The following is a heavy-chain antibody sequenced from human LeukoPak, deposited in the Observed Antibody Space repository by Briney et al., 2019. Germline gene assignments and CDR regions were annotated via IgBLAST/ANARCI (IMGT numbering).Heavy chain of an antibody. Sequence: SETLSLTCTVSGASISSNNYYWGWVRQPPGKGLEWIGNIYSSGNTYYNASLKSRVTIYIDTSKNQFSLNLNSVTAADTAVYYCAKSGGSGLIDYWGQGTLVTVSS. D-gene: IGHD1-26*01. CDR2: IYSSGNT. CDR1: GASISSNNYY. CDR3: AKSGGSGLIDY. J-gene: IGHJ4*02. V-gene: IGHV4-39*01.